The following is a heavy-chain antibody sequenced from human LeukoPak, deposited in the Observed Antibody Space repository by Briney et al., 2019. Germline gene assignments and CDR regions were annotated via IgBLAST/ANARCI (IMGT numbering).Heavy chain of an antibody. D-gene: IGHD2-2*01. V-gene: IGHV1-2*02. CDR2: INPNSGGT. CDR1: GYTFTGYY. CDR3: ARAPIVVVPAATYYYYGMDV. J-gene: IGHJ6*02. Sequence: ASVKVSCKASGYTFTGYYRHWVRQAPGQGLEWMGWINPNSGGTNYAQKFQGRVTMTRDTSISTAYMELSRLRSDDTAAYYCARAPIVVVPAATYYYYGMDVWGQGTTVTVSS.